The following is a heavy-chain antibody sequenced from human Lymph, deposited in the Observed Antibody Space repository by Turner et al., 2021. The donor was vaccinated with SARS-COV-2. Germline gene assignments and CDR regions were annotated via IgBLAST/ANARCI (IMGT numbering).Heavy chain of an antibody. CDR2: RNPNSGNT. CDR1: GYTFTSYD. Sequence: QVQLVQSGAEVKKPGASVQVSCKAPGYTFTSYDINWVRQATGQGLEWMGCRNPNSGNTGYAQKFQGRVTMTRNTSISTAYMELSSLRSEDTAVYYCARGRYSGGGMDVWGQGTTVTVSS. D-gene: IGHD1-26*01. CDR3: ARGRYSGGGMDV. V-gene: IGHV1-8*02. J-gene: IGHJ6*02.